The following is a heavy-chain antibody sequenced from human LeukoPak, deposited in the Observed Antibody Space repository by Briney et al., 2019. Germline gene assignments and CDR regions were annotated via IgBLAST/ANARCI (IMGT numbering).Heavy chain of an antibody. V-gene: IGHV3-48*01. CDR1: GFTFSSYS. Sequence: GGSLRLSCAASGFTFSSYSMNWVRQAPGKGLEWVSYISSSSRTIYYADSVKGRFTISRDNAKNSLYLQMNNLRAEDTAVFYCARGFHRYSYDSGPYAVYWGQGTLVTVSS. D-gene: IGHD3-22*01. CDR3: ARGFHRYSYDSGPYAVY. J-gene: IGHJ4*02. CDR2: ISSSSRTI.